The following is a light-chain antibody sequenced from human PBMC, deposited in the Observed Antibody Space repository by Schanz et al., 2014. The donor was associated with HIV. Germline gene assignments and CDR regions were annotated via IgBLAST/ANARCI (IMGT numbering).Light chain of an antibody. J-gene: IGKJ1*01. CDR2: GAS. Sequence: VMTQSPATLSVSPGERATLSCRASQSVSSYLAWYQQKPGQAPRLLIYGASSRATGIPDRFSGSGSGTDFTLTISRLEPEDFTVYYCQQYGSSSPWTFGQGTKVEIK. V-gene: IGKV3-20*01. CDR1: QSVSSY. CDR3: QQYGSSSPWT.